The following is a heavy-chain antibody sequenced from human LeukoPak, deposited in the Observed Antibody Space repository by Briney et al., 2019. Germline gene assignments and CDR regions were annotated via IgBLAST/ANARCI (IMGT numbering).Heavy chain of an antibody. Sequence: GGSLRLSCAASGFTFTIYAMSGVPHAPERGRECGSAITGSGGSTYYADSVKCRFTISRDNSKNTLYLQMNSLRAEDTAVYYCAKGPASGWYYFDYWGQGTLVTVSS. CDR2: ITGSGGST. V-gene: IGHV3-23*01. D-gene: IGHD6-19*01. J-gene: IGHJ4*02. CDR1: GFTFTIYA. CDR3: AKGPASGWYYFDY.